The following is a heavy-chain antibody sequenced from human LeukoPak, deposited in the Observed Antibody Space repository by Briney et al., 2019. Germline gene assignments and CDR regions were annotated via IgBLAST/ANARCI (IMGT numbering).Heavy chain of an antibody. CDR1: GLNFSNAW. CDR3: TTVMGSTSCYGLCY. CDR2: IKSKADGGTT. V-gene: IGHV3-15*07. J-gene: IGHJ4*02. Sequence: GGSLRLSCEASGLNFSNAWMNWVRQAPGRGLEWVGRIKSKADGGTTDYPAPMKGRFIISRDDSKNRLSLEMNSLKTEDTAVYYCTTVMGSTSCYGLCYWGQGTLVTVSS. D-gene: IGHD2-2*01.